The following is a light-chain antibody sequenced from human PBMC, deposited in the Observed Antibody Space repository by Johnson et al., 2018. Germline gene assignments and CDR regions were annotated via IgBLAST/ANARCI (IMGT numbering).Light chain of an antibody. CDR3: GTWDSSLSAGNV. Sequence: QSVLTQPPSVSAAPGQKVTISCSGSSSNIGNNYVSWYQQLPGTAPKLLIYENNKRPSGIPDRSSGSKSGTSATMGITGLKTGDEADYYCGTWDSSLSAGNVFGTGTKVTVL. CDR1: SSNIGNNY. J-gene: IGLJ1*01. V-gene: IGLV1-51*02. CDR2: ENN.